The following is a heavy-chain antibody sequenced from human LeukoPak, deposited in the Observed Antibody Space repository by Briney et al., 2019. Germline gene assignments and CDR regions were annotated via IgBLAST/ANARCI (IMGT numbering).Heavy chain of an antibody. J-gene: IGHJ5*02. V-gene: IGHV4-59*11. CDR1: TASISTHY. Sequence: SQTLSLTCTVNTASISTHYWCWIRQTPGAGLEWIWDIYVRGSTTYNPSLKSRVSISVDTSRNQFSLNLRSVTAEDTAVYYGAKIGVGVCDPWAQKTLVSVSS. CDR3: AKIGVGVCDP. D-gene: IGHD3-3*01. CDR2: IYVRGST.